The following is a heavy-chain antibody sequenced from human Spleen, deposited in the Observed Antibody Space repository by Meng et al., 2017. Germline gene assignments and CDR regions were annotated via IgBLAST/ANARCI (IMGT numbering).Heavy chain of an antibody. V-gene: IGHV4-4*07. Sequence: SETLSLTCTVSGGSVSGYYWSWIRQPAGKGLEWIGHIYTSGSTNYNPSLKSRVTMSVDTSKNQFSLKLSSVTAADTAVYYCARGHSSWYAFDIWGQGTMVTVSS. CDR1: GGSVSGYY. D-gene: IGHD6-13*01. J-gene: IGHJ3*02. CDR3: ARGHSSWYAFDI. CDR2: IYTSGST.